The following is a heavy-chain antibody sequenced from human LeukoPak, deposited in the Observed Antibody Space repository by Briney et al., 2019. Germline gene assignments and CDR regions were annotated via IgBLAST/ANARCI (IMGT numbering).Heavy chain of an antibody. Sequence: GESLKISCKGSGYSFTNYWIGWVRQMPGKGLEWMGIIYPGDSDTRYSPSFQGQVTISADKSISTAYLQWSSLKASDTAMYYCARHRRIAAGLYYFDYWGQGTLVTVSS. D-gene: IGHD6-25*01. CDR2: IYPGDSDT. J-gene: IGHJ4*02. CDR1: GYSFTNYW. V-gene: IGHV5-51*01. CDR3: ARHRRIAAGLYYFDY.